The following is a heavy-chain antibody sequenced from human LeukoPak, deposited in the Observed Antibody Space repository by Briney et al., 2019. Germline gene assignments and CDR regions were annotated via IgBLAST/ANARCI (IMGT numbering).Heavy chain of an antibody. CDR3: ARERGRGYDE. J-gene: IGHJ4*02. CDR2: ISTYNGNT. V-gene: IGHV1-18*01. CDR1: GYTFTSYG. Sequence: ASVTVSCKASGYTFTSYGISWVRQAPGQGIEWMGWISTYNGNTHYEQKLQGRVTINTDKAKSKDYMDLRSMRYGDTAVYFCARERGRGYDEWGQGTLVTVSS. D-gene: IGHD5-12*01.